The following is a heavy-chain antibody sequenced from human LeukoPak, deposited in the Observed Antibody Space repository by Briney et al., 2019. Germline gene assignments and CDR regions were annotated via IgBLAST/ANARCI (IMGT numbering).Heavy chain of an antibody. J-gene: IGHJ5*02. Sequence: SETLSLTCTVSDGSISSYYWSWIRQPPGKGLEWIGYIYYSGSTNYNPSLKSRVTISVDTSKNQFSLKLSSVTAADTAVYYCAREAAMDGYGSGSYYLNWFDPWGQGTLVTVSS. CDR1: DGSISSYY. D-gene: IGHD3-10*01. CDR3: AREAAMDGYGSGSYYLNWFDP. CDR2: IYYSGST. V-gene: IGHV4-59*01.